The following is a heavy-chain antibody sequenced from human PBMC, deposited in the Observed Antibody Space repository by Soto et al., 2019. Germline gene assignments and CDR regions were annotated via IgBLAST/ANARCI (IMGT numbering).Heavy chain of an antibody. Sequence: SETLSLTCTVSGGSISSSSYYWGWIRQPPGKGLEWIGSIYYSGSTHYNPSLKSRVTISVDTSKNQFSLKLSSVTAADTAVYYCARVIIEQQLVEAFDIWGQGTMVTVSS. CDR1: GGSISSSSYY. D-gene: IGHD6-13*01. J-gene: IGHJ3*02. CDR3: ARVIIEQQLVEAFDI. CDR2: IYYSGST. V-gene: IGHV4-39*01.